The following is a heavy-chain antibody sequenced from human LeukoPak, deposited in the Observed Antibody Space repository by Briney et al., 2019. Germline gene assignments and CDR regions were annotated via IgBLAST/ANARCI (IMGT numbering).Heavy chain of an antibody. J-gene: IGHJ4*02. D-gene: IGHD3-22*01. CDR3: ASSRITIFGVTPNDSSGYYYYFDY. V-gene: IGHV4-30-2*01. Sequence: WVCQMPGKGLEWIGYIYHSGSTYCNPSLKSRVTISVDRSKNQFSLKLSSVTAADTAVYYCASSRITIFGVTPNDSSGYYYYFDYWGQGTLVTVSS. CDR2: IYHSGST.